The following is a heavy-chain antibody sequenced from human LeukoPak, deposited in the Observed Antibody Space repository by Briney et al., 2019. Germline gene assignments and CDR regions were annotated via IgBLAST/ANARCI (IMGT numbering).Heavy chain of an antibody. CDR3: ARDGPDIVVAPAAILPLDY. CDR1: GYSISSGYY. V-gene: IGHV4-38-2*02. Sequence: PSETLSLTCTVSGYSISSGYYWGWIRQPPGKGLEWIGSIYHSGSTYYNPSLKSRVTISVDTSKNQFSLKLSSVTAADTAVYYCARDGPDIVVAPAAILPLDYWGQGTLVTVSS. J-gene: IGHJ4*02. CDR2: IYHSGST. D-gene: IGHD2-2*02.